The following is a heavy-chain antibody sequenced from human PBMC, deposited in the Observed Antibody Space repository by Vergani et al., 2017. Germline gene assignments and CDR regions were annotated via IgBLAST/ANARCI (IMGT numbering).Heavy chain of an antibody. J-gene: IGHJ6*03. Sequence: QVQLVESGGGVVQPGRSLRLSCAASGFTFSSYGMHWVRQAPGKGLEWVAVISYDGSNKYYADSVKGRFTISRDNSKNTLYLQMNSLRAEDTAVYYCAKDHHATSYYYYFVDFWHRGTMIAVSS. CDR2: ISYDGSNK. V-gene: IGHV3-30*18. CDR3: AKDHHATSYYYYFVDF. CDR1: GFTFSSYG.